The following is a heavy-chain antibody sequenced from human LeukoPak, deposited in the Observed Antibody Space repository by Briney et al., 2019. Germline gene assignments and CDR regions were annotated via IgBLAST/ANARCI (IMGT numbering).Heavy chain of an antibody. CDR2: IIPILGIA. D-gene: IGHD3-3*01. CDR3: ARFRDTIFGVVIDY. J-gene: IGHJ4*02. V-gene: IGHV1-69*04. Sequence: SVKVSCKASGGTFSSYAISWVRQAPGQGLEWMGRIIPILGIANYAQKFQGSVTITADKSTSTAYMELSSLRAEDTAVYYCARFRDTIFGVVIDYWGQGTLVTVSS. CDR1: GGTFSSYA.